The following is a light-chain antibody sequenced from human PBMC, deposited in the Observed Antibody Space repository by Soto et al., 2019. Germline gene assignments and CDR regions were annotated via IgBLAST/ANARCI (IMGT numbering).Light chain of an antibody. CDR1: SSDVGNYDF. Sequence: QSALTQPASVSGSPGPSITISCTGTSSDVGNYDFVSGYQQHPGKAPKLMIYEVAKRPSGVSNRFSGSKSANTASLTISGLQAEDEADYHCCSYAGSNTLLFGGGTKVTVL. CDR2: EVA. CDR3: CSYAGSNTLL. V-gene: IGLV2-23*02. J-gene: IGLJ2*01.